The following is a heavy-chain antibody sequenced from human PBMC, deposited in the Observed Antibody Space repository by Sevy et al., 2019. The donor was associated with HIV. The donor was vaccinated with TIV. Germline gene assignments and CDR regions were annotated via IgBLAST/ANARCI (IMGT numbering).Heavy chain of an antibody. D-gene: IGHD3-10*01. J-gene: IGHJ6*02. Sequence: GGSLRLSCAASGFTVSSNYMNWVRQAPGKGLEWVSVIYSGGSTYYADSVKGRFTISRDNSKNTLYLQMNSLRAEDTAVYYCARAGYYGSGSYKNYYYGMDVWGQGTTVTVSS. CDR1: GFTVSSNY. CDR2: IYSGGST. V-gene: IGHV3-53*01. CDR3: ARAGYYGSGSYKNYYYGMDV.